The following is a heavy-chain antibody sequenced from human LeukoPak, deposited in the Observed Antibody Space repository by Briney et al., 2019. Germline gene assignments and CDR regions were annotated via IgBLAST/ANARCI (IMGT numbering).Heavy chain of an antibody. CDR1: GFTFSSYG. Sequence: GGSLRLSCAASGFTFSSYGMHWVRQAPGKGLEWVAVISYDGSNKYYADSVKGRFTISRDNSKNTLYLQMNSLRAEDTAVYYCAKDASTVVVLYGPYGMDVWGQGTTVTVSS. CDR3: AKDASTVVVLYGPYGMDV. J-gene: IGHJ6*02. V-gene: IGHV3-30*18. D-gene: IGHD2-2*01. CDR2: ISYDGSNK.